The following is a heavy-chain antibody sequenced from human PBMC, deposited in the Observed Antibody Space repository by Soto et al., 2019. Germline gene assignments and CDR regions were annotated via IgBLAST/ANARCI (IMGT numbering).Heavy chain of an antibody. Sequence: SETLSLTCTVSGGSISTYSWSWIRQPPGKGLEWIGYTSYSGSTNYNPSLKSRVTISVDTSKNQFSLKLGSVTAADTDVYYCARVGIGYSGYEAVWGPGTTVTVSS. J-gene: IGHJ6*02. CDR3: ARVGIGYSGYEAV. D-gene: IGHD5-12*01. V-gene: IGHV4-59*01. CDR2: TSYSGST. CDR1: GGSISTYS.